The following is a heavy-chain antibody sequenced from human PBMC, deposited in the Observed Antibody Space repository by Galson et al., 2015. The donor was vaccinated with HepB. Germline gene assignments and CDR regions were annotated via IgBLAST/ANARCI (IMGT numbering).Heavy chain of an antibody. J-gene: IGHJ3*01. CDR2: IDWDDEK. CDR3: ARIRHWGDAFDV. V-gene: IGHV2-70*04. Sequence: PALVKPTQTLTLTCTFSGILLSTDGMRVGWIRQPPGKALEWLARIDWDDEKYYRSSLKTRLTISKDPSKNQVVLKMTKMDPVDTATYYCARIRHWGDAFDVWGQGTVVTVSS. CDR1: GILLSTDGMR. D-gene: IGHD7-27*01.